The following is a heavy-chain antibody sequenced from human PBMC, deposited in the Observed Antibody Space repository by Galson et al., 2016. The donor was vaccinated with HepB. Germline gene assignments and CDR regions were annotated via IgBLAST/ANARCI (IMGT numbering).Heavy chain of an antibody. CDR3: AKIKGRWVADY. Sequence: SLRLSCAASGFTFSSYGMSWVRQAPRKGLEWVSGISGSGGNTYYADSVKGRFTISRDNSKNTLYLQMNSLRAEDTAVCYCAKIKGRWVADYWGQGTLVTVSS. CDR1: GFTFSSYG. CDR2: ISGSGGNT. V-gene: IGHV3-23*01. D-gene: IGHD2-15*01. J-gene: IGHJ4*02.